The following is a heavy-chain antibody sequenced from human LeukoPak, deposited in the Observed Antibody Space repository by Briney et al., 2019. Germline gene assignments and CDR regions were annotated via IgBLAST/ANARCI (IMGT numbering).Heavy chain of an antibody. Sequence: GGSLRLSCAVSGITLSNYGMSGVRQAPGKGGEGVAGISGSGGRTSYADSVKGRFTISRDNPKNTLYLQMNSLGAEDTAVYFCARRGVVIRVILVGFHKEAYYFDSWGQGALVTVSS. CDR1: GITLSNYG. CDR2: ISGSGGRT. V-gene: IGHV3-23*01. D-gene: IGHD3-22*01. J-gene: IGHJ4*02. CDR3: ARRGVVIRVILVGFHKEAYYFDS.